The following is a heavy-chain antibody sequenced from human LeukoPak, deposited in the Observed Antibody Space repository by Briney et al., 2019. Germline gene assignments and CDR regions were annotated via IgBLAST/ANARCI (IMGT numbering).Heavy chain of an antibody. CDR1: GFTFSTSW. V-gene: IGHV3-33*08. CDR2: IWYDGSNK. J-gene: IGHJ4*02. D-gene: IGHD5-18*01. Sequence: GGSLRLSCAASGFTFSTSWMSWVRQAPGKGLEWVAVIWYDGSNKYYADSVKGRFTISRDNSKNTLYLQMNSLRAEDTAVYYCASDGSDTAMVNWGQGTLVTVSS. CDR3: ASDGSDTAMVN.